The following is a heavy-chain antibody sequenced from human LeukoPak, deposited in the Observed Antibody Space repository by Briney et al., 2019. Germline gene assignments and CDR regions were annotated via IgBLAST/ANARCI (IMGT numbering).Heavy chain of an antibody. CDR3: ARSDYGTGRYAFYFDY. J-gene: IGHJ4*02. CDR2: IWYDRSSK. CDR1: GFTFSGYG. V-gene: IGHV3-33*01. D-gene: IGHD3-10*01. Sequence: GSLRLSCAASGFTFSGYGMHWVRQAPGKGLEWVALIWYDRSSKYYANSVKGRFTISRDNAKKTLYLQMGSLRDEDTAVYYCARSDYGTGRYAFYFDYWGQGTQVTVSS.